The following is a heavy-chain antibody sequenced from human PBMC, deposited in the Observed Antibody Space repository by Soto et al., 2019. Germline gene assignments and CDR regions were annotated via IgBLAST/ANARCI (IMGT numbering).Heavy chain of an antibody. CDR1: GYTLTELS. V-gene: IGHV1-24*01. Sequence: GASVKVSCTVSGYTLTELSMHWVRQAPGKGLEWMGGFDPEDGETIYAQKFQGRVTMTEDTSTDTAYMELSSLRSEDTAVYYCATVSSRLYDAFDIWGQGTMVTVSS. J-gene: IGHJ3*02. CDR2: FDPEDGET. CDR3: ATVSSRLYDAFDI.